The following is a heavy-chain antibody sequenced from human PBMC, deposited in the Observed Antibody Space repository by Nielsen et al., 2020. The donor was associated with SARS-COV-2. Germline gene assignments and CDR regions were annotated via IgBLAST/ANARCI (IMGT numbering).Heavy chain of an antibody. CDR1: GYTFTSYG. CDR2: ISAYNGNT. D-gene: IGHD2-2*01. J-gene: IGHJ6*02. CDR3: ARGPVVVPDYYYYGMDV. V-gene: IGHV1-18*01. Sequence: ASVKVSCKASGYTFTSYGISWVRQAPGQGLEWMGWISAYNGNTNYAQKLQGRVTMTTDTSTSTAYMELRSLRSDDTAVYYCARGPVVVPDYYYYGMDVWGQGTMVTVSS.